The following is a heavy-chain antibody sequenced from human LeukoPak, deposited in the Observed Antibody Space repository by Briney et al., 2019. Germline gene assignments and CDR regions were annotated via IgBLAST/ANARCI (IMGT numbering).Heavy chain of an antibody. Sequence: QSGGSLRLSCAASGFTFSSYWMHWVRQAPGKGLVWVSRINRDGSSTSYADSVKGRFTISRDNAKNTLYLQMNSLRAEDTAVYYCGRTGTTFIDYWGQGTLVTVSS. CDR3: GRTGTTFIDY. D-gene: IGHD1-1*01. CDR2: INRDGSST. J-gene: IGHJ4*02. CDR1: GFTFSSYW. V-gene: IGHV3-74*01.